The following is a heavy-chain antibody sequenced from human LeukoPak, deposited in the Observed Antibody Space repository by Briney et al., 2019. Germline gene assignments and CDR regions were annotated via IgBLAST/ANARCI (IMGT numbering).Heavy chain of an antibody. J-gene: IGHJ4*02. Sequence: ASVKVSCKASGDTFTGYYMHWVRQAPGQGLEWRGWINPNSGGTNYAQTFQGRVTMTRDTSISTAYMELSRLRSDDTAVYYCARYGGLDSWGQGTLVTVSS. CDR3: ARYGGLDS. CDR1: GDTFTGYY. CDR2: INPNSGGT. D-gene: IGHD4-23*01. V-gene: IGHV1-2*02.